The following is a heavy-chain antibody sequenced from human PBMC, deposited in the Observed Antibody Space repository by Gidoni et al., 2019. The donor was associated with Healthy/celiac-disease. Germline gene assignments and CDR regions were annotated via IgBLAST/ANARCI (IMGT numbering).Heavy chain of an antibody. CDR1: GFTFSSYG. J-gene: IGHJ3*02. Sequence: QVQLVESGGGVVQPGRSLRLACAASGFTFSSYGMHWVRQAPGKGLEWVAVISYDGSNKYYADSVKGRFTISRDNSKNTLYLQMNSLRAEDTAVYYCAKDLWWELLQSAFDIWGQGTMVTVSS. V-gene: IGHV3-30*18. D-gene: IGHD1-26*01. CDR3: AKDLWWELLQSAFDI. CDR2: ISYDGSNK.